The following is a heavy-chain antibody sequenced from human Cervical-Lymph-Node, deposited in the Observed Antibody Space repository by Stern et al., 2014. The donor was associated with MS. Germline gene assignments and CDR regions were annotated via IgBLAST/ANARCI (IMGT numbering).Heavy chain of an antibody. CDR2: ISATSSYT. D-gene: IGHD1-1*01. Sequence: VQLVESGGRLVKPGGSLRLSCTTSGFSISDYYMSWIRQAPGKGLEWVSYISATSSYTSYTDSVKGRFTISRDNAKNSLYLQMNSLRDEDSAVFYCARHGMNGTIAIYXXXXXWGQGTTVIVSS. CDR3: ARHGMNGTIAIYXXXXX. V-gene: IGHV3-11*06. CDR1: GFSISDYY. J-gene: IGHJ6*02.